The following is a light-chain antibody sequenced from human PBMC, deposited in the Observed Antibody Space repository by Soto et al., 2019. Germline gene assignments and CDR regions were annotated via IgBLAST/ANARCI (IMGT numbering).Light chain of an antibody. CDR2: AAS. CDR3: QQSYSTPPDAYT. CDR1: QSISSY. V-gene: IGKV1-39*01. J-gene: IGKJ2*01. Sequence: DIQMTQSPSSLSASVGDRVTITCRASQSISSYLNWYQQKPGKAPKLLIYAASSLQSGVPSRFSGSGSGTDFTLTISSLQPEDFATYYCQQSYSTPPDAYTFGQGTKLEIK.